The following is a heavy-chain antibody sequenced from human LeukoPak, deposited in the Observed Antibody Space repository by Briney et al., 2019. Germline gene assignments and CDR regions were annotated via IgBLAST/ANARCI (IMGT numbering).Heavy chain of an antibody. CDR1: GFSLNSFW. CDR3: ARDYYDSSGYSRFDY. D-gene: IGHD3-22*01. J-gene: IGHJ4*02. CDR2: ISSSGSTI. V-gene: IGHV3-48*04. Sequence: PGGSLRLSCVVSGFSLNSFWMDWVRQAPGKGLEWVSYISSSGSTIYYADSVKGRFTISRDNAKNSLYLQMNSLRAEDTAVYYCARDYYDSSGYSRFDYWGQGTLVTVSS.